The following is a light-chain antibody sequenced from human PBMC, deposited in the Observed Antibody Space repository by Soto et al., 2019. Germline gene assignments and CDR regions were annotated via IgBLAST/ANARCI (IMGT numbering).Light chain of an antibody. CDR1: QSVSSNY. CDR3: HQYGSSPFT. J-gene: IGKJ4*01. Sequence: EIVLQQSPGTLSLSPGERATLSCRASQSVSSNYLAWYQQKPGQAPRLLIYGASSRATGIPDRFSGSGSGTDFTLTISRLEPEDFAVYYCHQYGSSPFTFGGGTKVEIK. CDR2: GAS. V-gene: IGKV3-20*01.